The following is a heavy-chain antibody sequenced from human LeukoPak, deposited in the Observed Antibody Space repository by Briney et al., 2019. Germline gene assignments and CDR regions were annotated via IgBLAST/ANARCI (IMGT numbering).Heavy chain of an antibody. V-gene: IGHV6-1*01. CDR3: ASNSSSSGFDY. D-gene: IGHD6-6*01. J-gene: IGHJ4*02. CDR2: TYYRSKWYN. CDR1: GDSVSSNSVA. Sequence: SQTLSLTCAISGDSVSSNSVAWNWIRQSPSRCLEWLGRTYYRSKWYNDYAVSVQSRITINPDTSKNQFSLQLNSVTPEDTAVYYCASNSSSSGFDYWGQGTLVTVSS.